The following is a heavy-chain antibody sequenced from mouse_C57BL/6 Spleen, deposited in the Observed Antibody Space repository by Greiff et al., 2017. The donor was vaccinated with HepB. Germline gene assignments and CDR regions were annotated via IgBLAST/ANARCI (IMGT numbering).Heavy chain of an antibody. CDR2: ISYSGST. J-gene: IGHJ1*03. CDR3: ARGYYYGSPYWYFDV. V-gene: IGHV3-8*01. Sequence: EVQGVESGPGLAKPSQTLSLTCSVTGYSITSDYWNWIRKFPGNKLEYMGYISYSGSTYYNPSLKSRISITRDTSKNQYYLQLNSVTTEDTATYYCARGYYYGSPYWYFDVWGTGTTVTVSS. CDR1: GYSITSDY. D-gene: IGHD1-1*01.